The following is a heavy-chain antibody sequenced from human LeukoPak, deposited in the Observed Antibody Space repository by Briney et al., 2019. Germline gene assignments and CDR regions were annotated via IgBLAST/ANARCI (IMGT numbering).Heavy chain of an antibody. CDR2: INPNSGGT. D-gene: IGHD1-26*01. J-gene: IGHJ3*02. CDR1: GYTFTGYY. Sequence: EASVKVSCKTSGYTFTGYYMHWVRQAPGQGLEWMGWINPNSGGTNYAQKFQGRVTMTRDTSISTAYMELSRLRSDDTAVYYCATVRLEWELDPADAFDIWGQGTMVTVSS. CDR3: ATVRLEWELDPADAFDI. V-gene: IGHV1-2*02.